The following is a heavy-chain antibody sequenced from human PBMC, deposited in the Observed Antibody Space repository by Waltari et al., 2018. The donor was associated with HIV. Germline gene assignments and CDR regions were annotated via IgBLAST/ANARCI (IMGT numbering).Heavy chain of an antibody. D-gene: IGHD3-22*01. J-gene: IGHJ4*02. CDR1: GFTFGSYW. Sequence: EVQLVESGGGLVQPGGPLRLSCAASGFTFGSYWMPVARQVPGKGLEWILGMSTDGNSVRSADSVKGRFTISRDNTKNTLYLQMNSLRVEDTAVYYCARGSGYYYFDYWGQGTRVTVSS. CDR2: MSTDGNSV. CDR3: ARGSGYYYFDY. V-gene: IGHV3-74*01.